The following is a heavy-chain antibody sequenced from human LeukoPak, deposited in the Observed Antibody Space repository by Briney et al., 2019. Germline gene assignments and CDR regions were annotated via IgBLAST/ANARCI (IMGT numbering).Heavy chain of an antibody. CDR2: IYYSGST. CDR3: ARLRYDSSGYYWTHYYYMDV. CDR1: GGSIRSSSYY. J-gene: IGHJ6*03. Sequence: PSETLSLTCTVSGGSIRSSSYYWGWIRQPPGKGLEWIGSIYYSGSTYYNPSLKSRVTISVDTSKKQFSLKLSSVTAADTAVYYCARLRYDSSGYYWTHYYYMDVWGKGTTVTVSS. D-gene: IGHD3-22*01. V-gene: IGHV4-39*07.